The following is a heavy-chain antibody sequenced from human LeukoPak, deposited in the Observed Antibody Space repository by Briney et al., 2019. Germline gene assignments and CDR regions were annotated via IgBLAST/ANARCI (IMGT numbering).Heavy chain of an antibody. Sequence: GGSLRLSCAASGFTFDDYGMTWVRQTPGKGLEWVSTINWNGRSTAYADSVKGRFTISRDNAKNSLYLQMNSVRAEDAAVYYCAKEDCRGGRRYSLHYWGQGTLVTV. V-gene: IGHV3-20*04. D-gene: IGHD2-15*01. CDR2: INWNGRST. CDR1: GFTFDDYG. J-gene: IGHJ4*02. CDR3: AKEDCRGGRRYSLHY.